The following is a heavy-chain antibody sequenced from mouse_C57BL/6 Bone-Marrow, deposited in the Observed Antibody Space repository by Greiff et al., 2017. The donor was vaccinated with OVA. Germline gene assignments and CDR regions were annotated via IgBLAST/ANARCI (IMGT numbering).Heavy chain of an antibody. Sequence: VQLQQSGAELARPGASVKLSCKASGYTFTSYGISWVKQRPGQGLEWIGEIYPRSGNTYYNEKFKGKATLTADKSSSPAYMELRSLKSEDSAVYFCLRRNYAMDYWGQGTSVTVSS. J-gene: IGHJ4*01. CDR1: GYTFTSYG. V-gene: IGHV1-81*01. D-gene: IGHD2-12*01. CDR2: IYPRSGNT. CDR3: LRRNYAMDY.